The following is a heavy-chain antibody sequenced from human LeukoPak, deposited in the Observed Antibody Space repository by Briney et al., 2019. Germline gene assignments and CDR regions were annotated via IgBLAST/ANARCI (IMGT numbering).Heavy chain of an antibody. J-gene: IGHJ4*02. Sequence: GASVKVSCKASGYTFTGYYMHWVRQAPGQGLEWMGWTNPNSGGTNYAQKFQGRVTMSRDTSISTAYMELGRLRSDDTAVYYCARDQDYYDSSGGVDYWGQGTLVTVSS. CDR3: ARDQDYYDSSGGVDY. D-gene: IGHD3-22*01. CDR1: GYTFTGYY. V-gene: IGHV1-2*02. CDR2: TNPNSGGT.